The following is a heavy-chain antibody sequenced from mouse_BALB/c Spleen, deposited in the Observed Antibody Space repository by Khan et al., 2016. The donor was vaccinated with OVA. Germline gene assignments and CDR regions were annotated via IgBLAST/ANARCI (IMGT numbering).Heavy chain of an antibody. CDR1: GYTFTDYV. D-gene: IGHD2-1*01. CDR2: IYPGSVSG. CDR3: AGGGVGNYVRYFDV. Sequence: QVQLKQSGPELVKPGASVKMSCKASGYTFTDYVISWVKQRPGQGLEWIGEIYPGSVSGYYNERFKGKATLTADKSSNPVYMQLSSLTSEDSAVYFCAGGGVGNYVRYFDVWGAGTTVSVSS. J-gene: IGHJ1*01. V-gene: IGHV1-77*01.